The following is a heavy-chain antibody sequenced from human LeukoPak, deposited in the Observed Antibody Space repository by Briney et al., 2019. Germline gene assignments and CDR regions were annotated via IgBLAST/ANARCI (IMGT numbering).Heavy chain of an antibody. J-gene: IGHJ4*02. V-gene: IGHV4-59*01. D-gene: IGHD6-13*01. CDR3: ARFGSTWWFDY. CDR2: IYHNGIT. CDR1: GGSISPYY. Sequence: SETLSLTCTVSGGSISPYYWNWIRQSPGKGLEWIGYIYHNGITNYNPSLKGRVTISLDTSQNQFSLRLSSVTAADTAVYYCARFGSTWWFDYWGQGTLVTVSS.